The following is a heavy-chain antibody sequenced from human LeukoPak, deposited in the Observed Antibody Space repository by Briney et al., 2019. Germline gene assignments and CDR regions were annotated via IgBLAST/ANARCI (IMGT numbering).Heavy chain of an antibody. CDR2: ITTSDGNT. D-gene: IGHD7-27*01. V-gene: IGHV3-23*01. CDR3: AKDGGLWVSAHWGDS. Sequence: PGGSLRLSCVASGFTFSKYAISWVRQAPGKGLEWVSTITTSDGNTYYADSVKGRITVSRDNSKNTLFLQMNSLRAEDTAVYYCAKDGGLWVSAHWGDSWGRGTLVTVSS. CDR1: GFTFSKYA. J-gene: IGHJ4*02.